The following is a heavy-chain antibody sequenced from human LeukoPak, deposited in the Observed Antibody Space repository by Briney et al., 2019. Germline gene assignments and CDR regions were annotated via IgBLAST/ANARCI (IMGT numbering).Heavy chain of an antibody. Sequence: GGSLRFSCAASGFTFSSYGMSWVRQAPGKGLEWVSAIGGRDGSTYYADSVKGRFTISRDNSKNTLYLQMNSLRAEDTAVYYCARRVPADYWGQGTLVTVSS. V-gene: IGHV3-23*01. J-gene: IGHJ4*02. CDR1: GFTFSSYG. D-gene: IGHD4/OR15-4a*01. CDR3: ARRVPADY. CDR2: IGGRDGST.